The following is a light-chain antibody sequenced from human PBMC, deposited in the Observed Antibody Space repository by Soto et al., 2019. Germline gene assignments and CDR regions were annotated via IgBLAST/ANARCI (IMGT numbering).Light chain of an antibody. CDR3: CSYAGPTTYYV. CDR1: SSDVGNYDL. V-gene: IGLV2-23*02. Sequence: QSGVTQPAAVSGSPGQSITISCTKTSSDVGNYDLVSWFLHHPGKAPKLLIYEVNERPSGVSNRFSGSKSGNTASLTISGLQAEDEADYYCCSYAGPTTYYVFGPGTKVTVL. J-gene: IGLJ1*01. CDR2: EVN.